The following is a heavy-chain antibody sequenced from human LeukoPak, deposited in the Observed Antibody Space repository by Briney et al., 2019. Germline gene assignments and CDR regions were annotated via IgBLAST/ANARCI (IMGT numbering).Heavy chain of an antibody. CDR1: GGTFSSYA. J-gene: IGHJ4*02. CDR2: ITPIFGTA. D-gene: IGHD3-16*01. V-gene: IGHV1-69*13. CDR3: AIMSESLGGYLVDY. Sequence: ASVKVSCKASGGTFSSYAISWVQQAPGQGLEWMGGITPIFGTANYAQKFQGRVTITADESTSTAYMELSSLRSEDTAVYYCAIMSESLGGYLVDYWGQGTLVTVSS.